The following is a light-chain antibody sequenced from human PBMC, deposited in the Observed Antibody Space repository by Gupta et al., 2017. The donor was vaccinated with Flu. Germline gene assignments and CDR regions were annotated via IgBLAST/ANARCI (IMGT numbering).Light chain of an antibody. V-gene: IGKV3-15*01. Sequence: SPATLSVSPGDRVTLSCRASQSISINLAWYQQKPGRAPRLLIYGAIHRAAGIPARFSGSGSGTEFTLTISSLQSEDFAVYYCEQYNTWPLFGHGTKVDIK. J-gene: IGKJ3*01. CDR1: QSISIN. CDR2: GAI. CDR3: EQYNTWPL.